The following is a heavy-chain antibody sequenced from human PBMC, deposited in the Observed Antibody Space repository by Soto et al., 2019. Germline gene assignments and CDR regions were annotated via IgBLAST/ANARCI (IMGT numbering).Heavy chain of an antibody. CDR2: IYYSEIT. V-gene: IGHV4-30-4*01. CDR3: ARDILTDPIGFDP. D-gene: IGHD3-9*01. J-gene: IGHJ5*02. CDR1: GGSISSGDYY. Sequence: QVQLQESGPGLVKPSQTLSLTCTVSGGSISSGDYYWSWIRQPPGKGLEWIGYIYYSEITYYNPSLKSRVTKSVDTSKNQFSLKLSSVTAADTAVYYCARDILTDPIGFDPWGQGTLVIVSS.